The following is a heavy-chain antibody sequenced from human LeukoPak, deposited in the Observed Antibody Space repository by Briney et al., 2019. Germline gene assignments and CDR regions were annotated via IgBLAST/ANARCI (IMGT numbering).Heavy chain of an antibody. D-gene: IGHD3-9*01. CDR2: INHSGST. Sequence: SETLSLTCAVYGGSFSGYYWSWIRQPPGKGLEWIGEINHSGSTNYNPSLKSRVTISVDTSKNQFSLKLSSVTAADTAVYYCALNYDILTGPEDAFDTWGQGTMVTVSS. V-gene: IGHV4-34*01. CDR1: GGSFSGYY. J-gene: IGHJ3*02. CDR3: ALNYDILTGPEDAFDT.